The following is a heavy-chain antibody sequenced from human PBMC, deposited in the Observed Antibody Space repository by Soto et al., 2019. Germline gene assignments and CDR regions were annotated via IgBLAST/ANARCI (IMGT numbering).Heavy chain of an antibody. CDR3: ARRSSGWYFDY. CDR1: GFTFSSYA. Sequence: EVQLLESGGGLVQPGGSLRLSCAASGFTFSSYAMSWVRQAPGKGLEWVSVISGRGDSTYYADSVKGRFTISRDNSKDTLYLQMNSLRAEDTAVYYCARRSSGWYFDYWGQGTLVTVSS. V-gene: IGHV3-23*01. J-gene: IGHJ4*02. D-gene: IGHD6-19*01. CDR2: ISGRGDST.